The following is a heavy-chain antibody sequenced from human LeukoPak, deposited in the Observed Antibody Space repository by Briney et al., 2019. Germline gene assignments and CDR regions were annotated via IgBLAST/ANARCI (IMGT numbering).Heavy chain of an antibody. J-gene: IGHJ6*02. CDR3: AKDHGSSSWYRNYYYGMDV. Sequence: GGSLRLSCAASGFTFSSYGMHGVRQAPGKGLEWVAVISYDGSNKYYADSVKGRFTISRDNSKNTLYLQMNSLRAEDTAVYYCAKDHGSSSWYRNYYYGMDVWGQGTTVTVSS. CDR2: ISYDGSNK. CDR1: GFTFSSYG. V-gene: IGHV3-30*18. D-gene: IGHD6-13*01.